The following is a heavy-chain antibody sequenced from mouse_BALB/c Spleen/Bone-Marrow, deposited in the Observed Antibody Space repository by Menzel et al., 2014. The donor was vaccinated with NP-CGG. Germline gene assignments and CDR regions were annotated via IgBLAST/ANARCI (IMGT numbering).Heavy chain of an antibody. D-gene: IGHD2-4*01. V-gene: IGHV1-4*01. CDR3: AREGLRAWFVY. J-gene: IGHJ3*01. CDR2: INPSSDYT. CDR1: GYTFTSYT. Sequence: QVQLQQSGAELARPGASVKMSCKASGYTFTSYTIHWVKQRPGQGLEWIGYINPSSDYTNYNQKFKDKATLTADKSSSTAYMQLSSLTSEDSAVYYCAREGLRAWFVYWGQRTLVTVSA.